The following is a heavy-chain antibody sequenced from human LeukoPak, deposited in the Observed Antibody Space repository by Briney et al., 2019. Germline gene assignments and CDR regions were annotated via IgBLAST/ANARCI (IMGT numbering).Heavy chain of an antibody. CDR3: ARHHGGTPDSALAY. Sequence: ASVKVSCKASGYTFTGYYMHWVRQAPGQGLEWMGWINPNSGGTNYAQKFQGRVTMTRDTSISTAYMELSRLRSDDTAVYYCARHHGGTPDSALAYWGQGPLVTVPS. CDR1: GYTFTGYY. V-gene: IGHV1-2*02. D-gene: IGHD4-23*01. CDR2: INPNSGGT. J-gene: IGHJ4*02.